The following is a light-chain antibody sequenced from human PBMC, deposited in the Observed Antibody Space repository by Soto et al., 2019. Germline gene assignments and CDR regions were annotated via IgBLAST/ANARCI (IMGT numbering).Light chain of an antibody. CDR3: QQSYTSPYT. CDR1: QSGNNY. CDR2: VAS. Sequence: DIQLTQSPSSLAASVGDRGTITCGASQSGNNYFNWYQQKPRKAPKLLIYVASSLQSGVPSRFSGSGSGIDFTLTMSSLPPEDFVTYLCQQSYTSPYTFGQGTQLEMK. V-gene: IGKV1-39*01. J-gene: IGKJ2*01.